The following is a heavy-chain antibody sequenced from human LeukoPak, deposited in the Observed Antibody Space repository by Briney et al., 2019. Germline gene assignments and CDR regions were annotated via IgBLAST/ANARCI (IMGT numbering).Heavy chain of an antibody. Sequence: GGSLRLSCAASGSTFSSYAMSWVRQAPGKGLEWVSAISGSGGSTYYADSVKGRFTISRDNSKNTLYLQMNSLRAEDTAVYYCARLGYCSGGSCYSGWFDPWGQGTLVTVSS. CDR1: GSTFSSYA. V-gene: IGHV3-23*01. CDR3: ARLGYCSGGSCYSGWFDP. CDR2: ISGSGGST. J-gene: IGHJ5*02. D-gene: IGHD2-15*01.